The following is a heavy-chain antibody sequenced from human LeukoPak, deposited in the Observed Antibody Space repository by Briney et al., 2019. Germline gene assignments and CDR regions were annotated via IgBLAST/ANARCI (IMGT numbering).Heavy chain of an antibody. CDR3: ARFRESWAAFDI. Sequence: ASQTLSLTCTVSGGSISSGSYYWSWIRQPAGTGLEWIGYIYYSGSTNYNPSLKSRVTISVDTSKNQFSLKLSSVTAADTAVYYCARFRESWAAFDIWGQGTMVTVSS. J-gene: IGHJ3*02. CDR1: GGSISSGSYY. CDR2: IYYSGST. D-gene: IGHD3-10*01. V-gene: IGHV4-61*10.